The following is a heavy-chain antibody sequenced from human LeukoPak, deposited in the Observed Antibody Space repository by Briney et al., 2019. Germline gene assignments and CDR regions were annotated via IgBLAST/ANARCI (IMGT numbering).Heavy chain of an antibody. CDR2: IYYSGNT. CDR3: ARDLGFGYFDY. V-gene: IGHV4-59*01. CDR1: GGSISSYY. Sequence: SETLSLTCTVSGGSISSYYRSWIRQPPGKGQEWIGDIYYSGNTNYNPSLKSRVTISVDTSKNQFSLKLSSVTAADTAVYYCARDLGFGYFDYWGQGTLVTVSS. J-gene: IGHJ4*02. D-gene: IGHD3-16*01.